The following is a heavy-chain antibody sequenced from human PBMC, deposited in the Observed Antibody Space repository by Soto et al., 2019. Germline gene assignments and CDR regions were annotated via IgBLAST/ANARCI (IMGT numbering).Heavy chain of an antibody. CDR3: TTLIITIFGVVLMDG. CDR2: IKSKTDGGTT. J-gene: IGHJ6*02. Sequence: GGSLRLSCAASGFTFSNAWMNWVRQAPGKGLEWVGRIKSKTDGGTTDYAAPVKGRFTISRDDSKNTLYLQMNSLKTEDTAVYYCTTLIITIFGVVLMDGWGQGTTVTVSS. CDR1: GFTFSNAW. D-gene: IGHD3-3*01. V-gene: IGHV3-15*07.